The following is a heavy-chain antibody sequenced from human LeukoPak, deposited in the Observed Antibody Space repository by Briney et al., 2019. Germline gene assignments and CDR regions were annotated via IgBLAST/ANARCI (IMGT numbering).Heavy chain of an antibody. CDR2: IYTSGST. CDR1: GGSISSGSYY. V-gene: IGHV4-61*02. D-gene: IGHD3-10*01. J-gene: IGHJ6*04. CDR3: ARAAHPYGLGSYGMDV. Sequence: SETLSLTCTVSGGSISSGSYYWSWIRQPAGKGLEWIGRIYTSGSTNYNPSLKSRVTISVDTSKNQFSLKLSSVTAADTAVYYCARAAHPYGLGSYGMDVWGKGTTVTVSS.